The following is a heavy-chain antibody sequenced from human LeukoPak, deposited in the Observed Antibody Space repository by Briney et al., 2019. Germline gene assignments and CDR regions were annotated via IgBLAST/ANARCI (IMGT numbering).Heavy chain of an antibody. Sequence: SETLSLTCTVSGGSISGYYWSWIRQPPGKGLEWIGYIYYSGSTYYNPSLKSRVTISVDTSKNQFSLKLSSVTAADTAVYYCARDWKAIFGVPRVAPGPFDPWGQGTLVTVSS. V-gene: IGHV4-59*06. CDR3: ARDWKAIFGVPRVAPGPFDP. CDR1: GGSISGYY. D-gene: IGHD3-3*01. CDR2: IYYSGST. J-gene: IGHJ5*02.